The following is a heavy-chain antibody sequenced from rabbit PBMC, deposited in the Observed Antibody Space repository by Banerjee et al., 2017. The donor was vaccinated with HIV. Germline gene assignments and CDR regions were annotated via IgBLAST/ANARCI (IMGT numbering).Heavy chain of an antibody. V-gene: IGHV1S40*01. CDR3: ARDTGTSFSTYGMDL. J-gene: IGHJ6*01. D-gene: IGHD8-1*01. Sequence: LVEYGGDLVQPGASLTLTCTASGFDFSAYTFMCWVRQAPGKGLEWIACIDTGSRDFTYYASWAKGRFTISKTSSTTVTLQMTSLTVADTATYFCARDTGTSFSTYGMDLRGQGTLVTVS. CDR1: GFDFSAYTF. CDR2: IDTGSRDFT.